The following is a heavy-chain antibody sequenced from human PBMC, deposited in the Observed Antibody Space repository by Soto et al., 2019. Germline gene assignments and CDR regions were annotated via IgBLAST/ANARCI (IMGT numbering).Heavy chain of an antibody. CDR2: ISSSSSTI. J-gene: IGHJ5*02. CDR1: GFTFSSNS. CDR3: ARVIWSGHLTSDL. D-gene: IGHD3-3*01. V-gene: IGHV3-48*02. Sequence: EVQVVESGGGLVQPGGSLRLSCAASGFTFSSNSMNWVRQAPGKGLEWISYISSSSSTIYADSVKGRFTISRDNAKNSLYLQMNRLRDEDTAVYYCARVIWSGHLTSDLWGQVTLVNVSS.